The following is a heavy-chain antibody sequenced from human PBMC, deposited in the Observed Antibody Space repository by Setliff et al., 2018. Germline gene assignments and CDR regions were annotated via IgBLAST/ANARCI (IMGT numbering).Heavy chain of an antibody. D-gene: IGHD3-22*01. J-gene: IGHJ4*02. CDR3: ARDTRDKSDSSGYYLSLDR. V-gene: IGHV1-69*13. CDR2: IIPVFRTA. CDR1: GGTFRTDG. Sequence: SVKVSCKASGGTFRTDGFSWVRQAPGQGLEWMGRIIPVFRTANYAQKFRGRVTITADESTSTAYMELSSLRADDTAVYYCARDTRDKSDSSGYYLSLDRWGQGSLVTVSS.